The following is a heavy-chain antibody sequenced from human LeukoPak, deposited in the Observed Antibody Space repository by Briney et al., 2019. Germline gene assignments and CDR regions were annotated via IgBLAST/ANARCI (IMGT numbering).Heavy chain of an antibody. CDR2: ISGSGGST. CDR3: AKDQRMAYDSSGYYDYFDY. Sequence: GGSLRLSCAASGFTFSSYAISWVRQAPGKGLEWVSAISGSGGSTYYADSVKGRFTISRDNSKNTLYLQMNSLRAEDTAVYYCAKDQRMAYDSSGYYDYFDYWGQGTLVTVSS. J-gene: IGHJ4*02. D-gene: IGHD3-22*01. V-gene: IGHV3-23*01. CDR1: GFTFSSYA.